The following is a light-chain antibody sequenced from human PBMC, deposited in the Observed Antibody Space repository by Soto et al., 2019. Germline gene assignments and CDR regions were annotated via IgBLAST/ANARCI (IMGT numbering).Light chain of an antibody. CDR2: RNS. CDR3: AAWDDSLNGVV. V-gene: IGLV1-44*01. J-gene: IGLJ2*01. CDR1: SSNLGTNS. Sequence: QSVLTQPPSASGAPGLRVPISCSGTSSNLGTNSVTWYQHLPGTAPKVLIYRNSQRPSGVPDRFSGSKSGTSASLAISGLKSEDEADYYCAAWDDSLNGVVFGGVTKLTVL.